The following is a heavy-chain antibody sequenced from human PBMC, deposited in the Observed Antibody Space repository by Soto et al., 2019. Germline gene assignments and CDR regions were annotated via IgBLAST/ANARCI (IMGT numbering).Heavy chain of an antibody. CDR1: GFTFTNYW. D-gene: IGHD3-22*01. CDR2: IKPDGSEK. J-gene: IGHJ3*02. CDR3: ARGDYYDTSGPFSDAFDI. Sequence: GGSLRLSSAASGFTFTNYWMSWVRQAPGKGLEWVANIKPDGSEKFYVDSLKGRFTMSRDNAKNSLYLQMNGLRADDTAVYYCARGDYYDTSGPFSDAFDIWGRGTMVTVSS. V-gene: IGHV3-7*04.